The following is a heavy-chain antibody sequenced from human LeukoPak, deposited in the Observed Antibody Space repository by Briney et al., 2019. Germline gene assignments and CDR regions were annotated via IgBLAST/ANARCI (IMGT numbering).Heavy chain of an antibody. CDR2: ISGSGGST. J-gene: IGHJ4*02. Sequence: GGTLRLSCAASGFTFSSYGMSWVRQVPGKGLEWVSAISGSGGSTYYADSVKGRFTISRDNSKNTLYLQMNSLRAEDTAVYYCAPARPPVGLASQYQYYFDYWGQGTLVTVSS. CDR1: GFTFSSYG. D-gene: IGHD1-26*01. CDR3: APARPPVGLASQYQYYFDY. V-gene: IGHV3-23*01.